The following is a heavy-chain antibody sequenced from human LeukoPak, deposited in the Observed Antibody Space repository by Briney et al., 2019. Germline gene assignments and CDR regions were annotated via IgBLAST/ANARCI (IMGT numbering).Heavy chain of an antibody. J-gene: IGHJ4*02. CDR3: ARDEPYSSGMYYFDY. Sequence: SETLSLTCAVYGGSFSGYYWSWIRQPPGKGLEWIGEINHSGSTNYNPSFKSRVTISVDTSKNQFSLKLSSVTAADTAVYYCARDEPYSSGMYYFDYWGQGTLVTVSS. CDR2: INHSGST. CDR1: GGSFSGYY. V-gene: IGHV4-34*01. D-gene: IGHD6-19*01.